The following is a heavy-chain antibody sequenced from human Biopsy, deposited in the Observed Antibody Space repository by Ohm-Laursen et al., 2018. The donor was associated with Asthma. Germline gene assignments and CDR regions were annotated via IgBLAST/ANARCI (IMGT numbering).Heavy chain of an antibody. D-gene: IGHD5-12*01. Sequence: SVKVSCKASGDSFSNYAISWVRQAPGQGLEWMGGLIPVLGTPDHAQMFEGRVTITADESTSTAYMELSSLSSEDTAVYYCSRGYSGSDRIVYYYSGLEVWGQGTTVTVSS. V-gene: IGHV1-69*13. J-gene: IGHJ6*02. CDR2: LIPVLGTP. CDR1: GDSFSNYA. CDR3: SRGYSGSDRIVYYYSGLEV.